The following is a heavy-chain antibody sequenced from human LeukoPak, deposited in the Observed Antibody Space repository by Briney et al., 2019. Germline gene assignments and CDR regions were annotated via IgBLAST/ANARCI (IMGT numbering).Heavy chain of an antibody. V-gene: IGHV5-10-1*01. J-gene: IGHJ4*02. Sequence: GEPLKISCKGSGYSFTNYWINWVRQMPGKGLEWMGRIDPSDSYTNYSPSFQGHVTISADKSISTAYLQWSSLKASDTAMYYCARHGAAAGTYWGQGTLVTVSS. CDR2: IDPSDSYT. CDR3: ARHGAAAGTY. D-gene: IGHD6-13*01. CDR1: GYSFTNYW.